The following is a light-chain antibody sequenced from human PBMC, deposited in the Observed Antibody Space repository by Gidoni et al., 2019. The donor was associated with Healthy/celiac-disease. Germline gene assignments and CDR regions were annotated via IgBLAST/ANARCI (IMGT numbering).Light chain of an antibody. V-gene: IGKV1-39*01. J-gene: IGKJ4*01. Sequence: DIQMTQSTPSLSASVEDRVTITGRASQSISSYLNWYQQKPGKAPKLLIYAASSLQSGVPSRCSGSGSGTDFTLTISSLQPEDFATYYCQQSYSTPSTFGGGTKVEIK. CDR3: QQSYSTPST. CDR1: QSISSY. CDR2: AAS.